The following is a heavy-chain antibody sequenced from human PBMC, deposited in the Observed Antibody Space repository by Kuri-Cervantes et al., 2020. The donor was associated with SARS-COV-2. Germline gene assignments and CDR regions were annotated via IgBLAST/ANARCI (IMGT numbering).Heavy chain of an antibody. Sequence: SETLSLTCAVYGGSFSGYYWSWIRQSPGKGLEWIGEISHSGSTNYNSSLKSRVTISIDTSKNQFSLRLSSVTAADTAVYFCARVGVRSYGVLDYWGQGTLVTVSS. CDR3: ARVGVRSYGVLDY. CDR2: ISHSGST. V-gene: IGHV4-34*01. CDR1: GGSFSGYY. D-gene: IGHD5-18*01. J-gene: IGHJ4*02.